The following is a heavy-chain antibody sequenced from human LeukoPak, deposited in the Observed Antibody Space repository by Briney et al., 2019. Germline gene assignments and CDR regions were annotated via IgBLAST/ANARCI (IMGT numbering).Heavy chain of an antibody. Sequence: ETLSLTCTVSGGSISSYYWSWIRQPAGKGLVWIGRIYTSGSTNYYPSLKSRVTMSVDTSKNQSSLKLSSVTAADTAVYYCARDLYNWFDPWGQGTLVTVSS. D-gene: IGHD2/OR15-2a*01. J-gene: IGHJ5*02. CDR2: IYTSGST. V-gene: IGHV4-4*07. CDR3: ARDLYNWFDP. CDR1: GGSISSYY.